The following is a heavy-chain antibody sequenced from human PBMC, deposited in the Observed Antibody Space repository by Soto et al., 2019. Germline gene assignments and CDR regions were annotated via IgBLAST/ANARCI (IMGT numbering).Heavy chain of an antibody. Sequence: PSETLSLTCTVSGGSISGSGYYWGWIRQPPGKGLECIGSVHYSGSTDYNPSLKSRVTISVDTSKNQFSLKLTSVTAADTAVYFCASFSGATYGDYGGGINYWGQGTLVTVSS. D-gene: IGHD4-17*01. CDR2: VHYSGST. J-gene: IGHJ4*02. V-gene: IGHV4-39*01. CDR1: GGSISGSGYY. CDR3: ASFSGATYGDYGGGINY.